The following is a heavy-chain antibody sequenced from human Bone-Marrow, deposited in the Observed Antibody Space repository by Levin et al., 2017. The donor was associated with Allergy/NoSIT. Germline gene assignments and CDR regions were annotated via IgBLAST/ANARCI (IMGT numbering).Heavy chain of an antibody. CDR1: GFTFSSYW. CDR2: INQDGSEK. J-gene: IGHJ4*02. CDR3: ARAPWRSSDY. V-gene: IGHV3-7*01. Sequence: GGSLRLSCVVSGFTFSSYWMSWVRQAPGKGLEWVANINQDGSEKYYVDSVKGRFTISRDNAKNSLYLQMNSLRAEDTAVYYCARAPWRSSDYWGQGTLVTVSS. D-gene: IGHD6-13*01.